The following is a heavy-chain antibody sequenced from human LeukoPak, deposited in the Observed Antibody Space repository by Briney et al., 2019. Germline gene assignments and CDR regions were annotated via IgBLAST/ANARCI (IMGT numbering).Heavy chain of an antibody. CDR1: GFTFSNYA. Sequence: GGSLRLSCAAIGFTFSNYAMRWVRQAPGKGLEWVSGISGSGDSTYYADSVKGRFTISRDNSKDTLYLQMNSLRAEDTAVYYCARRSGIAVAGAFDYWGQGTLVTVSS. CDR3: ARRSGIAVAGAFDY. V-gene: IGHV3-23*01. CDR2: ISGSGDST. D-gene: IGHD6-19*01. J-gene: IGHJ4*02.